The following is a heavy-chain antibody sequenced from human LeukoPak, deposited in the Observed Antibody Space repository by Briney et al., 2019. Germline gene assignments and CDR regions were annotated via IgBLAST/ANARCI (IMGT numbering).Heavy chain of an antibody. Sequence: PSETLSLTCTVSGGSISHSNYYWVWIRQPPGKGLEWIGSIYYNGNTYYSPSLKSRVTISIDTSKNQFSLKLSSVTAEDTAVYYCASEGIRDYYYYSMDVWGKGTTVTISS. V-gene: IGHV4-39*07. J-gene: IGHJ6*03. CDR1: GGSISHSNYY. CDR2: IYYNGNT. D-gene: IGHD1-14*01. CDR3: ASEGIRDYYYYSMDV.